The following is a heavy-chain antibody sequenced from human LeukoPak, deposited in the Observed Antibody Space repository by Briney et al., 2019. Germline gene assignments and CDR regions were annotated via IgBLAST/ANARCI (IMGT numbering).Heavy chain of an antibody. CDR3: ASMIVVVPTDWYFDL. CDR1: GGSISSYY. CDR2: IYSSGST. V-gene: IGHV4-4*09. D-gene: IGHD3-22*01. J-gene: IGHJ2*01. Sequence: SETLSLTCTVSGGSISSYYWTWIRQSPGRGLEWIGYIYSSGSTNYNPSLKSRVTISVDTSKNQFSLKLSSVTAADTAVYYCASMIVVVPTDWYFDLWGRGTLVTVSS.